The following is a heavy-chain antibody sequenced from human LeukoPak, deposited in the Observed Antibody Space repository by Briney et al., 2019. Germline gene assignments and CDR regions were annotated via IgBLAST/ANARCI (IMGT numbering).Heavy chain of an antibody. V-gene: IGHV5-51*01. Sequence: RGASLKISCKGSGYSFTTYWIGWVRQMPGKGLEWMGIIYPGDSDTRYSPSFQGQVTISADKSISTAYLQWSSLKASDTAMYYCARHDSSNFPFDYWGQGTLVTVSS. CDR3: ARHDSSNFPFDY. J-gene: IGHJ4*02. D-gene: IGHD4-11*01. CDR1: GYSFTTYW. CDR2: IYPGDSDT.